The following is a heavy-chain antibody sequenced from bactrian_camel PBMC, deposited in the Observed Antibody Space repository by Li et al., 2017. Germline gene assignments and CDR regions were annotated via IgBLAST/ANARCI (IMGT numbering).Heavy chain of an antibody. V-gene: IGHV3S63*01. Sequence: HVQLGESGGGSVQAGGSLRLSCTASGFRFDGSDWGWYRQGTGRKCEVVSRTTSDSSTNYAGSVKGRFTISQDVPKNLAYLQMNDLKPEDTAMYYCALRGWGDGDACYAEEGPGRTYNYWGQGTHFTVS. CDR2: TTSDSST. J-gene: IGHJ4*01. CDR1: GFRFDGSD. CDR3: ALRGWGDGDACYAEEGPGRTYNY. D-gene: IGHD5*01.